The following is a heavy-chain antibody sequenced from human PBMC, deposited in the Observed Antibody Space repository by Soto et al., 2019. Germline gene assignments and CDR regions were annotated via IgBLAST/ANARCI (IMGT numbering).Heavy chain of an antibody. J-gene: IGHJ4*02. D-gene: IGHD5-12*01. V-gene: IGHV1-18*01. CDR2: ISAYNGNT. CDR3: ARDLVPGYTGFSDY. CDR1: GYTFSNYG. Sequence: WASVKVSCKTSGYTFSNYGINWVRQAPGQGLEWMGWISAYNGNTNFAQKLQGRVSLTTDTSSTTAYMELRSLTSDDTAVYYCARDLVPGYTGFSDYWGQGTLVTVSS.